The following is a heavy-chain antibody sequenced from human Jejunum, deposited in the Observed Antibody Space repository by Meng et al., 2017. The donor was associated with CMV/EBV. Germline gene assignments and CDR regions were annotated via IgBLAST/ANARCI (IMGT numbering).Heavy chain of an antibody. D-gene: IGHD6-19*01. CDR2: INNTGGDK. Sequence: YAMHWVRQAPGKGLEYVSGINNTGGDKYHIDSVKGRFTISRDNSKNTLYLKMGSLRTEDMAVYYCAGRPGVAVAGTYYYYYGMDVWGQGTTVTVSS. CDR1: YA. J-gene: IGHJ6*02. V-gene: IGHV3-64*02. CDR3: AGRPGVAVAGTYYYYYGMDV.